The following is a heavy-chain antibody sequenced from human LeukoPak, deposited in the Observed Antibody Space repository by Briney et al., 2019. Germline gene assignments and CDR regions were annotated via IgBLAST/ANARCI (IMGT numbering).Heavy chain of an antibody. CDR3: AKSSGYFDY. D-gene: IGHD3-3*01. CDR2: ITGSGGNT. J-gene: IGHJ4*02. Sequence: GESLRLSCADSGFTLSNYAMSWVRQAPGKGLEWVSAITGSGGNTYYADSVKGRFTISRDNSKNTLYLQMNSLRAEDTAVYHCAKSSGYFDYWGQGTLVTVSS. CDR1: GFTLSNYA. V-gene: IGHV3-23*01.